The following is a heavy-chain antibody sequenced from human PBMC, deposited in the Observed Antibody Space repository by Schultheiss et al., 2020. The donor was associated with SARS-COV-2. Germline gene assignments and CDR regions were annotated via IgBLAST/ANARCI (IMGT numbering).Heavy chain of an antibody. V-gene: IGHV4-39*01. J-gene: IGHJ4*02. CDR2: IYTSGST. CDR3: ARHEEWDDDY. D-gene: IGHD1-26*01. Sequence: GSLRLSCAVSGGSISSSSYYWGWIRQPPGKGLEWIGRIYTSGSTNYNPSLKSRVTMSVDTSKNQFSLKLSSVTAADTAVYYCARHEEWDDDYWGQGTLVTVSS. CDR1: GGSISSSSYY.